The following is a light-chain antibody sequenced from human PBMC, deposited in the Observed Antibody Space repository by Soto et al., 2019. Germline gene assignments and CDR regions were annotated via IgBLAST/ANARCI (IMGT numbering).Light chain of an antibody. V-gene: IGKV3-20*01. CDR1: QSVTSDY. CDR3: QQYGSSRT. Sequence: LSPGERATLSCRASQSVTSDYLAWYRQKPGQAPRLLIYGISTRATGIPDRFSGSGSGTDFTLTISKLEPEDFAVYYCQQYGSSRTFGQGTKVDIK. CDR2: GIS. J-gene: IGKJ1*01.